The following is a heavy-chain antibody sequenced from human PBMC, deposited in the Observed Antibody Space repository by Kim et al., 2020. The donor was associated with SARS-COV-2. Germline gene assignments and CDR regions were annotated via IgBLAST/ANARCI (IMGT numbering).Heavy chain of an antibody. CDR3: ARAPRITIFGVVGSFDY. V-gene: IGHV4-59*13. CDR1: GGSISSYY. D-gene: IGHD3-3*01. J-gene: IGHJ4*02. Sequence: SETLSLTCTVSGGSISSYYWSWIRQPPGQGLEWIGYIYYSGSTNYNPSLKSRVTITVDTSTNQFSLKLSPMTAADTAVYYCARAPRITIFGVVGSFDYWGQGTLVTVSS. CDR2: IYYSGST.